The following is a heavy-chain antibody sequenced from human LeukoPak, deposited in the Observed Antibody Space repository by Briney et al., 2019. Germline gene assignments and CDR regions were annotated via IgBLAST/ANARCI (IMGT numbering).Heavy chain of an antibody. D-gene: IGHD3-22*01. J-gene: IGHJ4*02. CDR2: INHSGST. Sequence: SETLSLTCAVYGGSFSGYYWSWIRRTPGKGLGWIGEINHSGSTRYNPSLTSRVTISLDTSKNQFSLKLNSVTAADTAVYYCARDYYDSSGYYGGFDYWGQGTLVTVPS. CDR1: GGSFSGYY. V-gene: IGHV4-34*01. CDR3: ARDYYDSSGYYGGFDY.